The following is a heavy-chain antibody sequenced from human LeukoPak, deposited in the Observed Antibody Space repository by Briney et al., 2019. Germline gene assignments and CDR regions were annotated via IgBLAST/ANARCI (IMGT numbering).Heavy chain of an antibody. CDR1: GGSISSSSYY. Sequence: ASETLSLTCTVSGGSISSSSYYWGWIRQPPGKGLEWFGSIYYSGSTYYNPSLKSRVTISVDTSKNQFSLKLSSVTAADTAVYYCARSEQWLVPLDYWGQGTLVTVSS. CDR3: ARSEQWLVPLDY. D-gene: IGHD6-19*01. J-gene: IGHJ4*02. CDR2: IYYSGST. V-gene: IGHV4-39*07.